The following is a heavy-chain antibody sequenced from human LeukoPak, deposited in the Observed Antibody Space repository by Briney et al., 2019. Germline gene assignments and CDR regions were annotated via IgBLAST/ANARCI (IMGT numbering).Heavy chain of an antibody. CDR2: IYYSGST. CDR1: GGSISSGGYS. Sequence: SETLSLTCAVSGGSISSGGYSWSWIRQPPGKGLEWIGYIYYSGSTYYNPSLKSRVTISVDTSKNQFSLNLRSVTAADTAVYYCASVRRGFGESSKYYSYYYMDVWGNGTTVTISS. CDR3: ASVRRGFGESSKYYSYYYMDV. J-gene: IGHJ6*03. V-gene: IGHV4-30-4*07. D-gene: IGHD3-10*01.